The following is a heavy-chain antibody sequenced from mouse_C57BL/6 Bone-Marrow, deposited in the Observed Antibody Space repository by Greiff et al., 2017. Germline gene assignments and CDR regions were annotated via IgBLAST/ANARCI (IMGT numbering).Heavy chain of an antibody. D-gene: IGHD3-2*02. J-gene: IGHJ3*01. CDR1: GFTFSSYT. V-gene: IGHV5-9*01. CDR2: ISGGGGNT. CDR3: ARHGAQAGFAY. Sequence: EVMLVESGGGLVKPGGSLKLSCAASGFTFSSYTMSWVRQTPGKRLEWVATISGGGGNTYYPDSVKGRFTISRDNAKNTLYLQMSSLRSEDTALYYCARHGAQAGFAYWGQGTLVTVSA.